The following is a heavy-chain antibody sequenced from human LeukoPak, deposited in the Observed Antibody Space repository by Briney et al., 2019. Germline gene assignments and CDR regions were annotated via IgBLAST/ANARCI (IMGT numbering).Heavy chain of an antibody. CDR2: IYYSGST. D-gene: IGHD6-19*01. J-gene: IGHJ4*02. CDR3: ARGEEWLGELDY. Sequence: PSDTLSLTCSVSGGPISSYYWSWIRQPPGKGLDWIGYIYYSGSTNYNPSLKSRVTISVDTSKNQFSLKLSSVTAADTAVYYCARGEEWLGELDYWGQGTLVTVSS. V-gene: IGHV4-59*07. CDR1: GGPISSYY.